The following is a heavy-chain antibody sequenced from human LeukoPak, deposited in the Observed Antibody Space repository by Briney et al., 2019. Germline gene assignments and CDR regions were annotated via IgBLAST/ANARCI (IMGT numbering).Heavy chain of an antibody. Sequence: SGGSLRLSCVASGFTFGKYWMSWVRQAPGKGLEWVANIKLDGSEKNYVDSVKGRFTISRDNTKNSLYLQMSSLRAEDTAVYYCAREEWSYYGSFDYWGQGTLVTVSS. V-gene: IGHV3-7*03. CDR2: IKLDGSEK. D-gene: IGHD1-26*01. J-gene: IGHJ4*02. CDR3: AREEWSYYGSFDY. CDR1: GFTFGKYW.